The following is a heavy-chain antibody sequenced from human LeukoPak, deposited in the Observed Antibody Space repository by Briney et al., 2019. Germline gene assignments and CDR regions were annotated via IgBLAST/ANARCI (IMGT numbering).Heavy chain of an antibody. Sequence: ASVKVSCKASGYTCTSYGISWVRQAPGQGLEWMGWISAYNGNTNYAQKLQGRVTMTTDTSTSTAYMELRSLRSDDTAVYYCARGAYYYDSSGYYQVLKDIDYWGQGTLVTVSS. D-gene: IGHD3-22*01. J-gene: IGHJ4*02. CDR1: GYTCTSYG. V-gene: IGHV1-18*01. CDR3: ARGAYYYDSSGYYQVLKDIDY. CDR2: ISAYNGNT.